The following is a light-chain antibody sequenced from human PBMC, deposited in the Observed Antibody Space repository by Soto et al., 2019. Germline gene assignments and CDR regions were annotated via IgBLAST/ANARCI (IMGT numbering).Light chain of an antibody. CDR1: QSVSSN. V-gene: IGKV3-15*01. CDR3: QHYNNWPPLT. J-gene: IGKJ4*01. CDR2: DAS. Sequence: EIVMTQSPATLSVSPGERATLSCRASQSVSSNLAWYQQKPGQAPRLLIYDASTRATGIPARFSGSGSGTEFTLTISSLQSEDFAVYYCQHYNNWPPLTFGGGTKVDIK.